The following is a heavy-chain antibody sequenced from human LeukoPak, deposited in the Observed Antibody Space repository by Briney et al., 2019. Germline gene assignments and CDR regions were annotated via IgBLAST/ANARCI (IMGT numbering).Heavy chain of an antibody. CDR2: ISWNSGSI. V-gene: IGHV3-9*01. CDR1: GFTFDDYA. D-gene: IGHD3-22*01. CDR3: AKVEGTHYYDSSGSRGAFDI. J-gene: IGHJ3*02. Sequence: TGGSLRLSCAASGFTFDDYAMHWVRQAPGKGLEWVSGISWNSGSIGYADSVKGRFTISRDNAKNSLYLQMNSLRAEDTALYYCAKVEGTHYYDSSGSRGAFDIWGQGTMVTVSS.